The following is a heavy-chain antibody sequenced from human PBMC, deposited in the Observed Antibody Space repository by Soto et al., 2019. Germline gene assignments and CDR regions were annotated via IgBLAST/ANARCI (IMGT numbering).Heavy chain of an antibody. V-gene: IGHV4-30-4*01. J-gene: IGHJ5*01. CDR1: GASISSDNYY. CDR3: ARIGTLYGIVTNNWFDS. Sequence: SETLSLTCTVSGASISSDNYYWSWIRQPPGKGLEWIGYVSDSGSAYYNPSLKSRVTTSLDRSKNQISLYLSSMTAADTAVYYCARIGTLYGIVTNNWFDSWGQGTLVTVSS. D-gene: IGHD3-10*01. CDR2: VSDSGSA.